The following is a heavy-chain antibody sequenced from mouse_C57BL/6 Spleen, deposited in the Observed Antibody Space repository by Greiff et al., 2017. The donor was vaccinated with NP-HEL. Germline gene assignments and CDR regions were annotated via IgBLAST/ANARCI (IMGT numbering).Heavy chain of an antibody. CDR3: ARGIYYYGSSYDYAMDY. Sequence: VQLQQSGAELVKPGASVKMSCKASGYTFTTYPIEWMKQNHGKSLEWIGNFHPYNDDTKYNEKFKGKATLTVEKSSSTVYLELSRLTSDDSAVYYCARGIYYYGSSYDYAMDYWGQGTSVTVSS. CDR2: FHPYNDDT. CDR1: GYTFTTYP. V-gene: IGHV1-47*01. J-gene: IGHJ4*01. D-gene: IGHD1-1*01.